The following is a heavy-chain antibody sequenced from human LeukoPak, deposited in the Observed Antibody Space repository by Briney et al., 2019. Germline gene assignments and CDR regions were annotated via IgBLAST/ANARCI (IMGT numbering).Heavy chain of an antibody. Sequence: GASVKVSCKASGYTFTGYSIQWMRQAPGQGLEWMGRINPSSGVTHYAQKFQDSVTLTRDTSISTAYLEVNTLRSDDTAVYYCTTRGGESSPLRYWGQGTLVTVSS. CDR3: TTRGGESSPLRY. D-gene: IGHD3-10*01. CDR2: INPSSGVT. J-gene: IGHJ4*02. V-gene: IGHV1-2*06. CDR1: GYTFTGYS.